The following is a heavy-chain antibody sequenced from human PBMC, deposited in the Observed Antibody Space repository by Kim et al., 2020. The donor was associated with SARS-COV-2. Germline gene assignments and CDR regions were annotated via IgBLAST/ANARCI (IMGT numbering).Heavy chain of an antibody. CDR3: AKGGGADCGGDCYSFDY. CDR2: ISWNSGSI. V-gene: IGHV3-9*01. D-gene: IGHD2-21*01. J-gene: IGHJ4*02. CDR1: GFTFDDYA. Sequence: GGSLRLSCAASGFTFDDYAMHWVRQAPGKGLEWVSGISWNSGSIGYADCVKGRFTISRDNAKNSLYLQMNSLRAEDTALYYCAKGGGADCGGDCYSFDYWGQGTLVTVSS.